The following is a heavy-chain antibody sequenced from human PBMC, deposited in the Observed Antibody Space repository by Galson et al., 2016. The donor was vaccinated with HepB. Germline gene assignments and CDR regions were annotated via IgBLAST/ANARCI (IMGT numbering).Heavy chain of an antibody. V-gene: IGHV3-23*01. CDR2: ISDNGGST. CDR1: GFTFSIFA. J-gene: IGHJ4*02. CDR3: AKGLTTVTTEGDY. Sequence: SLRLSCAASGFTFSIFAMNWVRQAPGKGLEWVSGISDNGGSTYYVDSVKGRFTISRDNFKNMLYLQMNSLRAEDTAVYYCAKGLTTVTTEGDYWGQGTLVTVSS. D-gene: IGHD4-17*01.